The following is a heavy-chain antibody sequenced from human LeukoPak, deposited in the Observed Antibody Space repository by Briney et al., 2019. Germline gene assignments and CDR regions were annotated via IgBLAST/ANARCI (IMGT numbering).Heavy chain of an antibody. CDR2: INPSGGST. Sequence: GASVKVSCKASGYTFTSYYMHWVRQAAGQGLDWMGIINPSGGSTSYAQKFQGRVTMTRDTSTSTVYLELSSLRSEDTAVYYCARDQGYYGSGSWWFDPWGQGTLVTVSS. J-gene: IGHJ5*02. V-gene: IGHV1-46*01. CDR1: GYTFTSYY. D-gene: IGHD3-10*01. CDR3: ARDQGYYGSGSWWFDP.